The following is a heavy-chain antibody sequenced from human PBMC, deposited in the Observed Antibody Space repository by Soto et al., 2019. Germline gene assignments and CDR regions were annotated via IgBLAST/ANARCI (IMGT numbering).Heavy chain of an antibody. CDR1: GGSISSGGYY. Sequence: SETLSLTCTVSGGSISSGGYYWSWIRQQPGKGLEWIGYIYYSGSTYYNPSLKSRVTISVDTSKNQFSLKLSSVTAADTAVYYCARSERGFLEWFAWFDPWGQGTLVTVSS. CDR3: ARSERGFLEWFAWFDP. V-gene: IGHV4-31*03. J-gene: IGHJ5*02. CDR2: IYYSGST. D-gene: IGHD3-3*01.